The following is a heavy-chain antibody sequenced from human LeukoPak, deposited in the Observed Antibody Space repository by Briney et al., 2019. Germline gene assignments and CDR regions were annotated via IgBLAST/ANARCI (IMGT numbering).Heavy chain of an antibody. V-gene: IGHV3-48*01. CDR2: ISSSSSTI. CDR1: GFTFSSYS. CDR3: ARDSPYESRFDI. J-gene: IGHJ3*02. Sequence: GGSLRLSSAASGFTFSSYSMNWVRQAPGKGLEWVSYISSSSSTIYYADSVKGRFTISRDNAKNSLYLQMNSLRAEDTAVYYCARDSPYESRFDIWGQGTMVTVSS. D-gene: IGHD3-3*01.